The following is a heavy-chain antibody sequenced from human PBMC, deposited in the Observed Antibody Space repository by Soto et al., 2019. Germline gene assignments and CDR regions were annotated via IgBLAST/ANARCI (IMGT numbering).Heavy chain of an antibody. V-gene: IGHV1-18*01. CDR1: GYTFTSYG. CDR2: ISAYNGNT. CDR3: AGLPYDYVWGSYRDY. Sequence: QVQLVQSGAEVKKPGASVKVSCKASGYTFTSYGISWVRQAPGQGLEWMGWISAYNGNTNYAQKLKGRVTMTTDTSTSTAYMELRSLGSGDTAGYYCAGLPYDYVWGSYRDYWGQGTLVTVSS. D-gene: IGHD3-16*02. J-gene: IGHJ4*02.